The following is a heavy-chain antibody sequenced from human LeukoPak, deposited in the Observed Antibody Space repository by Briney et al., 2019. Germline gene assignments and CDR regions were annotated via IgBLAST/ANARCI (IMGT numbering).Heavy chain of an antibody. CDR3: ARDERKYCSDSSCYPGDY. J-gene: IGHJ4*02. V-gene: IGHV3-21*01. Sequence: GGSLRLSCAASGFIFSDYAMKWVRQAPGKGLEWVGAISRTGAYIYYSDSVKGRFTLSRDNAGDSVYLQMDSLRAEDTAVYYCARDERKYCSDSSCYPGDYWGQGILVTVSS. D-gene: IGHD2-2*01. CDR2: ISRTGAYI. CDR1: GFIFSDYA.